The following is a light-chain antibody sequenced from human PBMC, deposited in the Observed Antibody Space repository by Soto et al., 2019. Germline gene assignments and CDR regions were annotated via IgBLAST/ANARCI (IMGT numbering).Light chain of an antibody. J-gene: IGLJ2*01. CDR3: GTWDSGLGGGV. CDR2: ENY. CDR1: NSNIANKY. Sequence: QSALTQPPSVSAALGQKVTISCSGSNSNIANKYVSWYQQLPGTAPKLLIYENYKRPSGIPDRFSGSKSGTSATLDITGLQTGDEADYYCGTWDSGLGGGVFGGGTQLTVL. V-gene: IGLV1-51*02.